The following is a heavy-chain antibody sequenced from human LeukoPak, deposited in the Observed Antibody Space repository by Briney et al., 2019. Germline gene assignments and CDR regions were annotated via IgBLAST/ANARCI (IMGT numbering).Heavy chain of an antibody. D-gene: IGHD6-13*01. V-gene: IGHV4-4*02. CDR1: GGSISSSNW. CDR3: ARDTGSIAAAGSAFDI. CDR2: IYHSGST. Sequence: PSGTLSLTCAVSGGSISSSNWWGWVRQPPGKGLEWIGEIYHSGSTNYNPSLKSRVTISVDKSKNQFSLKLSSVTAADTAVYYCARDTGSIAAAGSAFDIWGQGTMVTVSS. J-gene: IGHJ3*02.